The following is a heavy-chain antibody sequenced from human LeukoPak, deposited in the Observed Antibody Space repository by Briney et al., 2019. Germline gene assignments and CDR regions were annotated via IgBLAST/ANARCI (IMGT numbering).Heavy chain of an antibody. Sequence: GSLRLSCAASRFTVSSNYMSWVRQAPGKGLEWVSVIYSGGSTYYADSVKGRFTISRDNSKNTLYLQMNSLRAEDTAVYYCARDDTAAGTLDYWGQGTLVTVSS. V-gene: IGHV3-66*01. D-gene: IGHD6-13*01. CDR3: ARDDTAAGTLDY. CDR2: IYSGGST. CDR1: RFTVSSNY. J-gene: IGHJ4*02.